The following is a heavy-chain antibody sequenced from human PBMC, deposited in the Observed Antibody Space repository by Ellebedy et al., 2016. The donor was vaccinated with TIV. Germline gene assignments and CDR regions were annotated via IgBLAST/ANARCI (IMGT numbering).Heavy chain of an antibody. CDR2: IWYDGSNK. CDR3: ARESLRSYFDL. V-gene: IGHV3-33*01. CDR1: GFTFSSYG. D-gene: IGHD5-12*01. Sequence: PGGSLRLSCAASGFTFSSYGMHWVRQAPGKGLAWVAVIWYDGSNKYYADSVKGRFTISRDNSKNTLNLHMNSLRAEDTSVYYCARESLRSYFDLWGRGTLVTVSS. J-gene: IGHJ2*01.